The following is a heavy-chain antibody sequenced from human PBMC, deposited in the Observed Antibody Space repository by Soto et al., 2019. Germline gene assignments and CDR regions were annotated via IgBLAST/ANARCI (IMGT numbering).Heavy chain of an antibody. J-gene: IGHJ6*03. Sequence: GESLKISCKGSGYSFTSYWIGWVRQMPGKGLEWMGIIYPGDSDTRYSPSFQGQVTISADKSISTAYLQWSSLKASDTAMYYCARRNIVVVPAAMRGPAGHWPNYYYYYYMDVWGKGTTVTVSS. CDR1: GYSFTSYW. CDR2: IYPGDSDT. D-gene: IGHD2-2*01. V-gene: IGHV5-51*01. CDR3: ARRNIVVVPAAMRGPAGHWPNYYYYYYMDV.